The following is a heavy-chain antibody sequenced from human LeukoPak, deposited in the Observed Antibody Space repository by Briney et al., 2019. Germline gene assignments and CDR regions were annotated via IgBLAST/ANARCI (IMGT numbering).Heavy chain of an antibody. CDR3: AGSSNWYPLSIDY. CDR2: ITDGDDTT. D-gene: IGHD6-13*01. J-gene: IGHJ4*02. V-gene: IGHV3-23*01. CDR1: GFTFNTYA. Sequence: GGSLRLSCAASGFTFNTYAISWVRQAPGKGLEWVSSITDGDDTTYYAASVKGRITISTDNSKNTVYLQMNSLRAEDTAIYFCAGSSNWYPLSIDYWGQGTLVTVSS.